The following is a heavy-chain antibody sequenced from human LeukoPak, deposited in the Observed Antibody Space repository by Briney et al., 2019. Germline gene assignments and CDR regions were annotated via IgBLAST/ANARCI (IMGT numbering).Heavy chain of an antibody. CDR3: ARNAF. CDR1: GYSFTNFY. V-gene: IGHV1-46*01. D-gene: IGHD3-3*02. J-gene: IGHJ4*02. CDR2: DNPSGGST. Sequence: GASVKVPCKTCGYSFTNFYILGVRQAPGQGLEWMGMDNPSGGSTISAQRFQNRVNMTTDTSTSTVYMEMTGLTSDETGIYYCARNAFWGQGTQVTVSS.